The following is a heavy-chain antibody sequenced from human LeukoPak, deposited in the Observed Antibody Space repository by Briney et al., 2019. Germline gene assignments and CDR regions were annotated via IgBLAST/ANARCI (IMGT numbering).Heavy chain of an antibody. CDR1: GFTFTNYP. V-gene: IGHV3-23*01. Sequence: PGGSLRLSCAASGFTFTNYPMSWVRQAPGKGLEWVSVVSGSGDRTYYADSVKVRFILSRDNSKNTVYLDMNSLRAEDTAVYYCVRDNWGPDYWGQGVLVTVSS. CDR2: VSGSGDRT. D-gene: IGHD7-27*01. J-gene: IGHJ4*02. CDR3: VRDNWGPDY.